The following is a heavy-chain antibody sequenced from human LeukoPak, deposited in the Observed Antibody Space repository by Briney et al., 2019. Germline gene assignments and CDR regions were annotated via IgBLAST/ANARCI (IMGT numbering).Heavy chain of an antibody. V-gene: IGHV4-4*07. J-gene: IGHJ3*01. D-gene: IGHD3-16*01. Sequence: SETLSLTCNVSGGSISNYYWNWIRQPARKGLEWIGRMYASGSTRYNPSFDGQVTMWADTSKNQVSLKLTSVIAADTAVYFWARDQSGHGGHNIDAFDVWGQGTMVTVSS. CDR2: MYASGST. CDR1: GGSISNYY. CDR3: ARDQSGHGGHNIDAFDV.